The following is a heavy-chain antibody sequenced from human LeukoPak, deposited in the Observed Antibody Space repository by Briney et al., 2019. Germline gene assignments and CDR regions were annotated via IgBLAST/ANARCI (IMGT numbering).Heavy chain of an antibody. J-gene: IGHJ4*02. Sequence: TGGSLRLSCAASGFTFSSYAMGWVRQAPGKGLEWVSAITASGGNTYYADSGKGRFTISRDNSKNTTYLQVNSLRAEDTAVYYCAKGNGYSYGRYYFDYWGQGTLVTVSS. V-gene: IGHV3-23*01. CDR3: AKGNGYSYGRYYFDY. D-gene: IGHD5-18*01. CDR1: GFTFSSYA. CDR2: ITASGGNT.